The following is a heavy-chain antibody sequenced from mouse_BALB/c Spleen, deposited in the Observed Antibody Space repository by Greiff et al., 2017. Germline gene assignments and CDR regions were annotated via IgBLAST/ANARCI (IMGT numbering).Heavy chain of an antibody. J-gene: IGHJ2*01. D-gene: IGHD2-13*01. CDR2: IYPGSGNT. CDR3: ANLETTVDY. CDR1: GYTFTDYY. Sequence: VQLQQSGAELARPGASVKLSCKASGYTFTDYYINWVKQRTGQGLEWIGEIYPGSGNTYYNEKFKGKATLTADKSSSTAYMQLSSLTSEDSAVYFCANLETTVDYWGQGTTLTVSS. V-gene: IGHV1-77*01.